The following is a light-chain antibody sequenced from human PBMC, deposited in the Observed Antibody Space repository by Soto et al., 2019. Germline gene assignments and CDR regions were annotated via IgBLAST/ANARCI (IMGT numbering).Light chain of an antibody. Sequence: DIQLTQSPSFLSASVGDRVTITCRASQDITSYVAWYQQQPEKAPKLLIFATSKLQTGVPSRFSGSGSGTEFTLTISSLQPEDFATYYCQQVQGFPCTFGPGTKVDIK. CDR3: QQVQGFPCT. J-gene: IGKJ3*01. CDR1: QDITSY. V-gene: IGKV1-9*01. CDR2: ATS.